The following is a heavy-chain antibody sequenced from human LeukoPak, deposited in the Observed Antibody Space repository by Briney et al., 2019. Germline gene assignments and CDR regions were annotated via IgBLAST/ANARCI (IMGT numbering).Heavy chain of an antibody. Sequence: GRSLRLSCAASGFTFSSYAMHWVRQAPGKGLEWVAVISYDGSNKYYADSVKGRFTISRDNSKNTLYLQMNSLRAEDTAVYYCARGGGDTAMVPEYFDYWGQGTLVTVSS. CDR3: ARGGGDTAMVPEYFDY. V-gene: IGHV3-30*04. J-gene: IGHJ4*02. CDR1: GFTFSSYA. CDR2: ISYDGSNK. D-gene: IGHD5-18*01.